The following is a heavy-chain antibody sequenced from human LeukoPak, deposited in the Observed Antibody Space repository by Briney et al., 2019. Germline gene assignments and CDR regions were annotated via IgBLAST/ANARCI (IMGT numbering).Heavy chain of an antibody. J-gene: IGHJ4*02. Sequence: PGGSLRLSCAASGFTFSSYGMHWVRQAPGKGLEWVAFIRYDGSNKYYADSVKGRFTISRDNSKNTLYLQMNSLRAEDTAVYYCARSTWIQLWSEMAFGYWGQGTLVTVSS. V-gene: IGHV3-30*02. CDR3: ARSTWIQLWSEMAFGY. CDR2: IRYDGSNK. D-gene: IGHD5-18*01. CDR1: GFTFSSYG.